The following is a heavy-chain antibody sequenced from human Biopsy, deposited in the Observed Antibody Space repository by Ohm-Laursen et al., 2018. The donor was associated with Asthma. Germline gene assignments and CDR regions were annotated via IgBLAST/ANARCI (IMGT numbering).Heavy chain of an antibody. CDR2: IYSGGTS. Sequence: PRLSCAASGFAVSRDHMFWVRQAPGKGLEWVSVIYSGGTSRTADSVRGRFTISRDYSKNTLYLQMHSLRAEDTAVYYCARGDSSNWSHYYFDYWGQGTLVTVSS. D-gene: IGHD3-22*01. J-gene: IGHJ4*02. CDR3: ARGDSSNWSHYYFDY. CDR1: GFAVSRDH. V-gene: IGHV3-53*01.